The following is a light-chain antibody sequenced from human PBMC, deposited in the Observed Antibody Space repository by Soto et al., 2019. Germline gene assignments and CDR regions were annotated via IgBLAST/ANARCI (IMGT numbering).Light chain of an antibody. CDR1: QSGSSN. V-gene: IGKV3-15*01. CDR2: YAS. J-gene: IGKJ5*01. CDR3: QQSDT. Sequence: ERVMTQSPATLSVSPGERATLSCRASQSGSSNLVWYQKKPGQAPRLLIYYASTRATGIPARFSGSWSGTEFILTISSLQSEDFAVYYCQQSDTFGQGTRLEIK.